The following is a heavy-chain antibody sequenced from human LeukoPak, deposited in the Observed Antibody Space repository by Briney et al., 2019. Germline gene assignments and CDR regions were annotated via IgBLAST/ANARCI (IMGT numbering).Heavy chain of an antibody. D-gene: IGHD6-19*01. V-gene: IGHV3-30*18. CDR3: AKDKQWLAYFDY. CDR2: ISYDGGNK. J-gene: IGHJ4*02. Sequence: PGGSLRLSCAASGFTFSSYGMHWVRQAPGKGLEWVAVISYDGGNKYYADSVKGRFTISRDNSKNTLYLQMNSLRAEDTAVYYCAKDKQWLAYFDYWGQGTLVTVSS. CDR1: GFTFSSYG.